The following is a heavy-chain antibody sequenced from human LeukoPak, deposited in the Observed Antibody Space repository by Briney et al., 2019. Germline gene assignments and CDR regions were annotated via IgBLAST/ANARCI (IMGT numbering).Heavy chain of an antibody. J-gene: IGHJ4*02. CDR2: IWYDGSNK. CDR1: GFTFSSYG. D-gene: IGHD6-19*01. CDR3: ARSGRSPPTFDY. V-gene: IGHV3-33*01. Sequence: PGGSLRLSCAASGFTFSSYGMHWVRQAPGKGLEWVAVIWYDGSNKYYADSVKGRFTISRDNSKNTLYLQMNSLRAEDTAVYYCARSGRSPPTFDYWGQRTLVTLSS.